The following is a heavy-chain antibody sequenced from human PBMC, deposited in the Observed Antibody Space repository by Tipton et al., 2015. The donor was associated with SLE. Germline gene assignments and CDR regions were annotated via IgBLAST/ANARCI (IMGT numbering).Heavy chain of an antibody. CDR3: ASRRGNFYGFVIDV. CDR2: IYHTGSI. V-gene: IGHV4-4*02. J-gene: IGHJ6*02. Sequence: GLVKPSGTLSLTCAVSGDSISSSKWWSWVRQPPGKGLEWIGEIYHTGSINYSPSLKSRVSMSIDSSKYQFSLNLTSVTAADTAVYFCASRRGNFYGFVIDVWGQGTTVIVSS. D-gene: IGHD1-26*01. CDR1: GDSISSSKW.